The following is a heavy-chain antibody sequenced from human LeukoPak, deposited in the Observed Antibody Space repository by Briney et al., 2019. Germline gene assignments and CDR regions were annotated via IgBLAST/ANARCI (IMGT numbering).Heavy chain of an antibody. D-gene: IGHD3-22*01. J-gene: IGHJ6*03. Sequence: GGSLRLSCAASGFTFSSYAMSWVRQAPGKGLECISGFSGSGGSTYYADSVKGRFTISRDNSKNTLYLQVNSLRAEDTAVYYCAREYGGYDSSGRNYYYYMDVWGKGTTVTISS. CDR3: AREYGGYDSSGRNYYYYMDV. CDR2: FSGSGGST. V-gene: IGHV3-23*01. CDR1: GFTFSSYA.